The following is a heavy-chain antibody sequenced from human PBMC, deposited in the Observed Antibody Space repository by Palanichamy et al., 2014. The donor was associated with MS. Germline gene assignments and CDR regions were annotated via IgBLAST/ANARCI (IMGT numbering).Heavy chain of an antibody. J-gene: IGHJ3*02. CDR3: ARGTVVVTAMDAFDI. Sequence: EVQLVESGGGLVQPGGSLRLSCAASGFTVSSNYMSWVRQAPGKGLEWVSVIYSGGSTYYADFVKGRFTISRDNSKNTLYLQMNSLRAEDTAVYYCARGTVVVTAMDAFDIWGQGTMVTVSS. V-gene: IGHV3-66*02. CDR2: IYSGGST. D-gene: IGHD2-21*02. CDR1: GFTVSSNY.